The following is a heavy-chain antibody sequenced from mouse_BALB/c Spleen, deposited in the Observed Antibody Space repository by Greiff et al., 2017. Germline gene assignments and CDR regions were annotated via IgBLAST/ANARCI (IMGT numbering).Heavy chain of an antibody. CDR1: GYTFTSYW. V-gene: IGHV1-69*02. CDR2: IYPSDSYT. J-gene: IGHJ3*01. CDR3: TRSLYYYGSRGFAY. Sequence: QVQLKESGAELVRPGASVKLSCKASGYTFTSYWINWVKQRPGQGLEWIGNIYPSDSYTNYNQKFKDKATLTVDKSSSTAYMQLSSPTSEDSAVYYCTRSLYYYGSRGFAYWGQGTLVTVSA. D-gene: IGHD1-1*01.